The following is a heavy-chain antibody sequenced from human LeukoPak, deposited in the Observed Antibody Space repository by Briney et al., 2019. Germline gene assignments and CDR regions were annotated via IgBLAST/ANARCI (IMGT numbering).Heavy chain of an antibody. J-gene: IGHJ4*02. CDR1: GYTFTSYG. Sequence: ASVKVSCKASGYTFTSYGISWVRQAPGQGLEWMGWISAYNGNTDYAQKLQGRVTMTTDTSRSTAYMELRSLRSDDTAVYYCARRGLGSGWRKVDYWSQGTLVTVSS. CDR3: ARRGLGSGWRKVDY. D-gene: IGHD6-19*01. CDR2: ISAYNGNT. V-gene: IGHV1-18*01.